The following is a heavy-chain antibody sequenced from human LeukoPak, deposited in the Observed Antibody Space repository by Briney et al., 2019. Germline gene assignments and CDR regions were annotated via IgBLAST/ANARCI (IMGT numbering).Heavy chain of an antibody. CDR1: GGSISRYY. J-gene: IGHJ4*02. Sequence: SETLSLTCTVSGGSISRYYWSWIRQPPGQGLEWIGYIYYSGSTDYNPYLKSRVTISVDTSKNQFSLKLTSVTAADTAVYYCARINGYYFDYWGQGALVSVSS. V-gene: IGHV4-59*01. CDR2: IYYSGST. CDR3: ARINGYYFDY.